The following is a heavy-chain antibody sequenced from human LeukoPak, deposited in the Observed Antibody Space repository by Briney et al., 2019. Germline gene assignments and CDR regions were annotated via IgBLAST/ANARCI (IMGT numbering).Heavy chain of an antibody. J-gene: IGHJ4*02. Sequence: ASVKVSCKASAYTFTDYFIHWVRQAPGQGLQWMGWLNPNSGGTNYARKFQGRVTMTRDTSISTAYMELSRLRSDDTAVYYCARGPGIDYWGQGTLVTVSS. CDR1: AYTFTDYF. CDR3: ARGPGIDY. CDR2: LNPNSGGT. V-gene: IGHV1-2*02.